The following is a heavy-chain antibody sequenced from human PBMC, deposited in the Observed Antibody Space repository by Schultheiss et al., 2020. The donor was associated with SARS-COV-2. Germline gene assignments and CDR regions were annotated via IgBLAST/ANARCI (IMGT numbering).Heavy chain of an antibody. CDR2: INHSGST. V-gene: IGHV4-34*01. CDR1: GGSFSGYY. Sequence: SQTLSLTCAVYGGSFSGYYWSWIRQPPGKGLEWIGEINHSGSTNYNPSLKSRVTISVDTSKNQFSLKLSSVTAADTAVYYCARAGYSGYERYFDYWGQGTLVTVSS. D-gene: IGHD5-12*01. CDR3: ARAGYSGYERYFDY. J-gene: IGHJ4*02.